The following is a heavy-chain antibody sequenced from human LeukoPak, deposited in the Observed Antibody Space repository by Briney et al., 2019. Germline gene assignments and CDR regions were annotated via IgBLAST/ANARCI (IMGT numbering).Heavy chain of an antibody. CDR2: ISGSGGST. CDR3: STDFSSPGWHNYFDY. V-gene: IGHV3-23*01. J-gene: IGHJ4*02. Sequence: PWGSLRLSCAASGFTFSSYAMSWVRRAPGKGLQEVSAISGSGGSTYYADSVKGRFTISRDNSKNTLYLQMNSLRAEDTAVYYCSTDFSSPGWHNYFDYWGQGTLVTVSS. D-gene: IGHD6-19*01. CDR1: GFTFSSYA.